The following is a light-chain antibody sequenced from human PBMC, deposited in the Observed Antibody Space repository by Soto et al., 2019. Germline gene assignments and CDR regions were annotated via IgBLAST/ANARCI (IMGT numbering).Light chain of an antibody. CDR1: QSISN. V-gene: IGKV3-20*01. CDR3: LQYGSCYP. J-gene: IGKJ2*01. Sequence: ENVLTQSPGTLSVSPGERATLSCRASQSISNLAWDQQKPGQAPSLVIYDTSTRATGIPDRFSGSGSGTDFPLTISRLEHEDVAVYYCLQYGSCYPFGQGTKLEIK. CDR2: DTS.